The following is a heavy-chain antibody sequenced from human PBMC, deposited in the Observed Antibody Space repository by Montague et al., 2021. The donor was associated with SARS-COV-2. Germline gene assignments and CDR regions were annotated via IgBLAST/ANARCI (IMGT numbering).Heavy chain of an antibody. CDR2: IYYSGST. Sequence: SETLSLTCTVSGCSISSYYLSWIRQPPGKGLEWIGYIYYSGSTNYNPSLESRVTISVDTSKNQFSRKLSSVTAADTAVYYCARLRGGRDNWFDPWGQGTLVTVSS. CDR1: GCSISSYY. J-gene: IGHJ5*02. CDR3: ARLRGGRDNWFDP. V-gene: IGHV4-59*08. D-gene: IGHD3-10*01.